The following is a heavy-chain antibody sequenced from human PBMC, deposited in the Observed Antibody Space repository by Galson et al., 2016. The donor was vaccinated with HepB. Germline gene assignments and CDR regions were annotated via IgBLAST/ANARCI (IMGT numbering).Heavy chain of an antibody. V-gene: IGHV3-15*01. CDR3: TWIHRNASGITYEDYYYHMDL. Sequence: SLRLSCAASGFTFNTYAMTWVRQAPGKGLEYIGRIKSKPGGGTADYAAAVKDRFTISRDDSSNTLYLQMNRLKIEDTAIYYCTWIHRNASGITYEDYYYHMDLWGKGTTVTVSS. J-gene: IGHJ6*03. D-gene: IGHD3-10*01. CDR1: GFTFNTYA. CDR2: IKSKPGGGTA.